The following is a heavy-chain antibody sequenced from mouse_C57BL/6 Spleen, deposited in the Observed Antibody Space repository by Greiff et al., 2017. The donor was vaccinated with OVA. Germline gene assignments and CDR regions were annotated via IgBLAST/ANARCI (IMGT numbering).Heavy chain of an antibody. CDR2: IFPGSGST. D-gene: IGHD1-1*01. CDR3: ATDPITTGWYFDV. V-gene: IGHV1-75*01. Sequence: QVQLQQSGPELVKPGASVKISCKASGYTFTDYYINWVKQRPGQGLEWIGWIFPGSGSTYYNEKFKGKATLTVDKSSSTAYMLLSSLTSEDSAVYFCATDPITTGWYFDVWGTGTTVTVSS. J-gene: IGHJ1*03. CDR1: GYTFTDYY.